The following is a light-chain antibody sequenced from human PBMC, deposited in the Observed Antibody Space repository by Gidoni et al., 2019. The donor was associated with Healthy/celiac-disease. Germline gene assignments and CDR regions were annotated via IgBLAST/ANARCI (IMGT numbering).Light chain of an antibody. CDR2: LNSDGSH. CDR3: QTWGTGIHVV. J-gene: IGLJ2*01. Sequence: QLVLTQSPSASASLGASVKLTCTLSSGHSSYAIAWHQQPPEKGPRYLMKLNSDGSHSKGDGIPARFSGSSSGAERYLTISSLQSEDEADYYCQTWGTGIHVVFGGGTKLTVL. CDR1: SGHSSYA. V-gene: IGLV4-69*01.